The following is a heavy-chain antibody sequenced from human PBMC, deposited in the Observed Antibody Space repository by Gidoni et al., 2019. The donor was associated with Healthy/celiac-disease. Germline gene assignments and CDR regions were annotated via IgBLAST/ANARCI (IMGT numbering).Heavy chain of an antibody. J-gene: IGHJ4*02. CDR3: AKEIGVSNALQRDFDY. CDR1: GFTFSSYA. CDR2: ISGSGGST. Sequence: EVQLLESGGGLVQPGGSLRLSCAASGFTFSSYAMSWVRQAPGKGLEWVSAISGSGGSTYYADSVKGRFTISRDNSKNTLYLQMNSLRAEDTAVYYCAKEIGVSNALQRDFDYWGQGTLVTVSS. D-gene: IGHD3-10*01. V-gene: IGHV3-23*01.